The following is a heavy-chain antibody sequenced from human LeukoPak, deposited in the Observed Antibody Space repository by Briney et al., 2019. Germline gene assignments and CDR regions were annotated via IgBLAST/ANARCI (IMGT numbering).Heavy chain of an antibody. CDR2: VSYSGDT. Sequence: SETLSLTCTVSGGSISVQYWSWIRQPPGRGLEWIGYVSYSGDTKYNPSLKSRVTISVDTSKNQFSLKLNSMTAADTSVYYCARLRFLEWFFPWFYPWGQGTLVTVSS. CDR1: GGSISVQY. CDR3: ARLRFLEWFFPWFYP. D-gene: IGHD3-3*01. V-gene: IGHV4-59*08. J-gene: IGHJ5*02.